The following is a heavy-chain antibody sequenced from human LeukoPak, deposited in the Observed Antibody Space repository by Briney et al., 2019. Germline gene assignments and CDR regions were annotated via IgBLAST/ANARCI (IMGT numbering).Heavy chain of an antibody. CDR1: GFTFSTYW. CDR3: ARGGVGCFDY. CDR2: VSSDGSSA. V-gene: IGHV3-74*01. Sequence: GGSLRLSCAASGFTFSTYWIHWVRQAPGKGLVWVSHVSSDGSSATYADSVKGRLTISRDNAKNIVYLQMNSLRAEDTAVYYCARGGVGCFDYWGQGALVTVSS. J-gene: IGHJ4*02. D-gene: IGHD3-10*01.